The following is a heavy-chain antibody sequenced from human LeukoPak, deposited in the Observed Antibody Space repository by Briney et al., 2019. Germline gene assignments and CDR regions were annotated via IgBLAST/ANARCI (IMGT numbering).Heavy chain of an antibody. V-gene: IGHV5-51*01. CDR2: IHPSDSDT. D-gene: IGHD7-27*01. Sequence: GESLKISCKGSGYTFTSYWIGWVRQMPGKGLEWMGIIHPSDSDTRYSPSFQGQVTFSADTSINTAYLQWGGLQAPDTAIYYCARSFLGPLDAFDFWGQGTMVTVSS. CDR3: ARSFLGPLDAFDF. CDR1: GYTFTSYW. J-gene: IGHJ3*01.